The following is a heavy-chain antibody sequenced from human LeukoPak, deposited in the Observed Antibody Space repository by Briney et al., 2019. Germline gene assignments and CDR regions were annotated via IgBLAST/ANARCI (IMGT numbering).Heavy chain of an antibody. Sequence: GGSLRLSCAASGFTFNNYWMNWVRQAPGEGLEWVAMIKQGGSEKYYVDSVKGRFTISRDNAKNSLYLQMNSLRAEDTAVYYCARISISGWYIDYWGQGTLVTVSS. CDR1: GFTFNNYW. CDR3: ARISISGWYIDY. V-gene: IGHV3-7*02. J-gene: IGHJ4*02. CDR2: IKQGGSEK. D-gene: IGHD6-19*01.